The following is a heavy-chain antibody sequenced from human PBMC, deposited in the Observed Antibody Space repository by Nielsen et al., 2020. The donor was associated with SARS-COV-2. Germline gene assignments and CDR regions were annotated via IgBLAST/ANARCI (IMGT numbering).Heavy chain of an antibody. J-gene: IGHJ4*02. CDR3: VKTRDFWSGGKYFDY. V-gene: IGHV3-64D*06. D-gene: IGHD3-3*01. CDR1: GFTFSSYA. CDR2: ISSNGGST. Sequence: GESLKISCSASGFTFSSYAMHWVRQAPGKGLEYVSAISSNGGSTYYADSVKGRFTISRDNSKNTLYLQMSSLRAEDTAMYYCVKTRDFWSGGKYFDYWGQGTLVTVSS.